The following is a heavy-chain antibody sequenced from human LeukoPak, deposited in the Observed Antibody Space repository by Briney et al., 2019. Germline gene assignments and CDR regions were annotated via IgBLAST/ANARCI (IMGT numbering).Heavy chain of an antibody. CDR1: GDSMFSYY. CDR2: VYSNGMT. D-gene: IGHD3-22*01. V-gene: IGHV4-4*08. J-gene: IGHJ2*01. Sequence: AETLSLPCSLSGDSMFSYYWICIRHSPGKGLEWLGFVYSNGMTTYNPSLRSRSTISIATSRNQFSLRLTSVTAADTATYYCTRRAYYDSSGYNPTAGYFDLWGRGTLVTVSS. CDR3: TRRAYYDSSGYNPTAGYFDL.